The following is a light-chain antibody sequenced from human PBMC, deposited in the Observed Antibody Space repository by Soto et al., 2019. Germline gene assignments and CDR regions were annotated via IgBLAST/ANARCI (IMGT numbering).Light chain of an antibody. Sequence: AIRMTQSPSSLSASTGDRVTITCRASQGISSYLAWYQQKPGKAPKLLIYAASTLQSGVPSRFSGSGSGTDFTLTISCQQSEDFSTYYCQQYHSYPYTFGQGTKLEIK. CDR3: QQYHSYPYT. V-gene: IGKV1-8*01. CDR2: AAS. CDR1: QGISSY. J-gene: IGKJ2*01.